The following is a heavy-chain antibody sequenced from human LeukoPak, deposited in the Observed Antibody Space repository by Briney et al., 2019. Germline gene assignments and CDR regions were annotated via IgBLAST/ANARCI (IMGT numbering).Heavy chain of an antibody. V-gene: IGHV4-38-2*01. Sequence: SETLSLTCAVSGYSIRSGYYWGWIRQAPGKGLEWIGSIYHSGSTYYNPSLKSRVTISVDTSKNQFSLKLSSVTAADTAVYYCARLGDCSSTSCYNAFDIWGQGTMVTVSS. CDR1: GYSIRSGYY. CDR3: ARLGDCSSTSCYNAFDI. CDR2: IYHSGST. J-gene: IGHJ3*02. D-gene: IGHD2-2*02.